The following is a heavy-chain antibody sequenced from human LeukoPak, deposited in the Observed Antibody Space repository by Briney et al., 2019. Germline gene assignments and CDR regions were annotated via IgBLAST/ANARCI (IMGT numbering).Heavy chain of an antibody. CDR3: ARGLNTVVTPIGFFDY. J-gene: IGHJ4*02. Sequence: SVHVTCKASGYTFTGYYMHWVRPAPGQGLEWMGWINPNSGGTNYAHKCQGRVTQTRVTSISTAYMELSRLRSDDTAVYYCARGLNTVVTPIGFFDYWGRGTRDTVSS. V-gene: IGHV1-2*07. CDR2: INPNSGGT. D-gene: IGHD4-23*01. CDR1: GYTFTGYY.